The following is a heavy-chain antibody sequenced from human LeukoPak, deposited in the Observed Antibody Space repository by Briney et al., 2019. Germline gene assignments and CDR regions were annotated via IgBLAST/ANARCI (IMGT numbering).Heavy chain of an antibody. Sequence: GGSLRLSCAASGLTFDRFTIHWVRQTPGKGLEWVSLINRRGHTFYADSVKGRFTTSRDNSRNSVFLQMNSLRPEDTALYHCAKEVDCPSDCLFFHSWGQGTLVTVSS. V-gene: IGHV3-43*01. D-gene: IGHD2-21*02. CDR1: GLTFDRFT. CDR3: AKEVDCPSDCLFFHS. J-gene: IGHJ4*02. CDR2: INRRGHT.